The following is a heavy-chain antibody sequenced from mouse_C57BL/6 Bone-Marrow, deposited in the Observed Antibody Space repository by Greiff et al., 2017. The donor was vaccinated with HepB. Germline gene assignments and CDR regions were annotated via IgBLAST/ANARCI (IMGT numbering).Heavy chain of an antibody. Sequence: QVQLQQPGTELVKPGASVKLSCKASGYTFTSYWMHWVKQRPGQGLEWIGNINPSNGGTNYNEKFKSKATLTVDKSSSTAYMQLSSLTSEDSAVYYCARQLGTVVVHWYFDVWGTGTTVTVSS. CDR2: INPSNGGT. V-gene: IGHV1-53*01. CDR3: ARQLGTVVVHWYFDV. D-gene: IGHD1-1*01. J-gene: IGHJ1*03. CDR1: GYTFTSYW.